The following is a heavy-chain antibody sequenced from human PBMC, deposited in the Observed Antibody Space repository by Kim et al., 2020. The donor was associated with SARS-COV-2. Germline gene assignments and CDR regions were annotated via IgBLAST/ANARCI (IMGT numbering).Heavy chain of an antibody. V-gene: IGHV4-59*01. Sequence: SETLSLTCSVSSDSISSYYCSWIRQLPGKGLEWLGYIYYSGSTDYNPSLKSRVTISWDTSKNQFSLDLTSVTDADTAVYYCARSEGRGSWLQFDYWGQGILVTVSS. CDR1: SDSISSYY. D-gene: IGHD6-13*01. CDR3: ARSEGRGSWLQFDY. J-gene: IGHJ4*02. CDR2: IYYSGST.